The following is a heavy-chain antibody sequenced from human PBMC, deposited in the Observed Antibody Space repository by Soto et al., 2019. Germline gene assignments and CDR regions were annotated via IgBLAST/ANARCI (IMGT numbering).Heavy chain of an antibody. CDR1: GGAISSYY. CDR2: SYYCGST. CDR3: ARLEYSSGWYRCGY. Sequence: QVQLQESGPGLVKPSETLSLTCTVSGGAISSYYWRCVRQTPGHGLEWIGCSYYCGSTNYNPSLMSQGTISVDTSKNQCSLKLSSVTAADTAVYYCARLEYSSGWYRCGYWGQGTLVTVSS. D-gene: IGHD6-19*01. J-gene: IGHJ4*02. V-gene: IGHV4-59*01.